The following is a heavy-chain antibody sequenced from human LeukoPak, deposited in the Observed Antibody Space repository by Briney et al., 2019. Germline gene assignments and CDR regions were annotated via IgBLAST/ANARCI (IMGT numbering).Heavy chain of an antibody. CDR1: GDSVSRSDSY. CDR3: ARRRFYDGSGYLE. J-gene: IGHJ1*01. V-gene: IGHV4-39*01. CDR2: IYYSGRT. Sequence: PSETLSLTCSVSGDSVSRSDSYWDWIRQPPGKGLEWIGTIYYSGRTYYSPSLKSRVTMSVDPSNNQFSLNLRSVTAADTALYYCARRRFYDGSGYLEWGQGTLLSVSS. D-gene: IGHD3-22*01.